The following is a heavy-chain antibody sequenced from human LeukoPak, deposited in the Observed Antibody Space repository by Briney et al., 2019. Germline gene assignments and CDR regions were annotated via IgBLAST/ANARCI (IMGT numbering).Heavy chain of an antibody. CDR3: ARDPVEWELLLDY. Sequence: GGSLRLSCAASGFIFSSYWMGWVRQAPGERLEWVANMNIDGSEKYYADSAKGRFTISRDNARNSVYLQLNSLRVADTAVYYRARDPVEWELLLDYSGQGTLVTVSP. CDR1: GFIFSSYW. J-gene: IGHJ4*02. CDR2: MNIDGSEK. D-gene: IGHD1-26*01. V-gene: IGHV3-7*01.